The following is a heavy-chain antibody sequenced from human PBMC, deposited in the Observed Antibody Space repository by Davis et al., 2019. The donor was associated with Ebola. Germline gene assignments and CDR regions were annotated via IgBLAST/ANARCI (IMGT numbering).Heavy chain of an antibody. CDR2: INAGNGNT. V-gene: IGHV1-3*01. CDR1: GYTFTSYG. CDR3: AREGAGIAVACMDV. J-gene: IGHJ6*02. Sequence: ASVKVSCKASGYTFTSYGISWVRQAPGQGLEWMGWINAGNGNTKYSQKFQGRVTITRDTSASTAYMELSSLRSEDTAVYYCAREGAGIAVACMDVWGQGTTVTVSS. D-gene: IGHD6-19*01.